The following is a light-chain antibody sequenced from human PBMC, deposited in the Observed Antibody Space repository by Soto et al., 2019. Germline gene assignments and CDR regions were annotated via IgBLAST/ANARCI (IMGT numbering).Light chain of an antibody. Sequence: EIVMTQSPATLSVSPGERVTLSCRASQSVSRFLAWYQQRPGLAPRLLIYDTSTRATGVPARFSGSGSGTEFSLTISSLQSEDFAVYYCQQYDNWPPCTFGQGTKLEVK. V-gene: IGKV3-15*01. CDR2: DTS. CDR3: QQYDNWPPCT. CDR1: QSVSRF. J-gene: IGKJ2*02.